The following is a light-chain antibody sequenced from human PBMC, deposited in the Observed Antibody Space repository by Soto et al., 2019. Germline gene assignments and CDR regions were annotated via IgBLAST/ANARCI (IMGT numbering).Light chain of an antibody. J-gene: IGKJ1*01. V-gene: IGKV3-15*01. Sequence: AMTQSPATFSVSTGERATLSCRASQSVSSNLAWYQQKPGQAPRLLISGASTRATGIPARFRGSGSGTEFTHTISSRQSEDFADYYCQQSNTWPRTFGQGNKVVIK. CDR2: GAS. CDR1: QSVSSN. CDR3: QQSNTWPRT.